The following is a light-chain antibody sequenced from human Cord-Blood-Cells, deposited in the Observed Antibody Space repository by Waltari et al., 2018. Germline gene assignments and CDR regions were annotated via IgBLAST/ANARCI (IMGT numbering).Light chain of an antibody. CDR2: DVS. CDR3: SSYTSSSTRV. V-gene: IGLV2-14*01. CDR1: NSDVGGYNY. Sequence: QSALTQHASVSGSPGQSITIPCTGSNSDVGGYNYASWYQQHPGKAPKLMIYDVSNRPSGVSNRFSGSKSGNTASLTISGLQAEDEADYYCSSYTSSSTRVFGGGTKLTVL. J-gene: IGLJ3*02.